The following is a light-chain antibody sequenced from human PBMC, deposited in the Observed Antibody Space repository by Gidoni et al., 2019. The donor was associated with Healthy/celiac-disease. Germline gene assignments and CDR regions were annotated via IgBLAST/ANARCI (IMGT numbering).Light chain of an antibody. CDR1: QSIISY. Sequence: EIQMTQSPSSLSASVGDRVTITCRASQSIISYLNWYQQKPGKAPKLLMYGTSSLQSGVPSRFSGSGSGTDFTLTITSLQPEDSATYYCQQSYSTPRTFGQGTKVEIK. CDR3: QQSYSTPRT. V-gene: IGKV1-39*01. J-gene: IGKJ1*01. CDR2: GTS.